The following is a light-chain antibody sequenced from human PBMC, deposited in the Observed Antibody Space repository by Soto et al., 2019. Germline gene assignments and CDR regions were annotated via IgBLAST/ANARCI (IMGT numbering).Light chain of an antibody. CDR3: SSYAGSSNV. CDR1: SSDVGGYNY. CDR2: EVN. V-gene: IGLV2-8*01. Sequence: QSALTQPPSASGAPGQSVAISCTGTSSDVGGYNYVSWYQQHPGKASKLMIYEVNKRSSGVPDRFSGSKSGNTASLTVSGLQAEDEADYYCSSYAGSSNVFGTGTKVTVL. J-gene: IGLJ1*01.